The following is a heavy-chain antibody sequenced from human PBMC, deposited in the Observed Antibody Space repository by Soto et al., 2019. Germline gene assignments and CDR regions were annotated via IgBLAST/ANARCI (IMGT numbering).Heavy chain of an antibody. Sequence: LRLSCAASGFTFSSYSMNWVRQAPGKGLEWVSSISSSSSYIYYADSVKGRFTISRDNAKNSLYLQMNSLRAEDTAVYYCARNNYYDFWSGYYPNNWFDPWGQGTLVTVSS. CDR2: ISSSSSYI. CDR3: ARNNYYDFWSGYYPNNWFDP. CDR1: GFTFSSYS. D-gene: IGHD3-3*01. V-gene: IGHV3-21*01. J-gene: IGHJ5*02.